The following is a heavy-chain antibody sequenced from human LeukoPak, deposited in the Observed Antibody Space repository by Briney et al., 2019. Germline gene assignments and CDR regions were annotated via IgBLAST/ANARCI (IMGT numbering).Heavy chain of an antibody. CDR1: GFTFSTSD. D-gene: IGHD1-26*01. CDR3: ARTKWQLPWA. Sequence: PGGSVRLSCAASGFTFSTSDMNWIRQAPGKGLEWVSHISSSGSTITYADSVKGRFTVSRVNTKNSLYLQMNSLRADDTAIYYCARTKWQLPWAWGQGTLVTVSS. V-gene: IGHV3-48*03. J-gene: IGHJ1*01. CDR2: ISSSGSTI.